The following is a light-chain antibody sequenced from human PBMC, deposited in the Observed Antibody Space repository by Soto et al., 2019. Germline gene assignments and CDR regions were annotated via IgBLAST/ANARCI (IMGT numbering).Light chain of an antibody. V-gene: IGKV3-15*01. J-gene: IGKJ2*01. CDR1: QSVRSN. CDR3: QQYNNWPPYT. Sequence: EIVMTQSPATLSVSPGERTTLSCRASQSVRSNLAWYQHKPGQAPRLLIYGASTRATGIPARFSGSGSGTEFTLTISSLQSEDFAVYYCQQYNNWPPYTFGQGTNLEIK. CDR2: GAS.